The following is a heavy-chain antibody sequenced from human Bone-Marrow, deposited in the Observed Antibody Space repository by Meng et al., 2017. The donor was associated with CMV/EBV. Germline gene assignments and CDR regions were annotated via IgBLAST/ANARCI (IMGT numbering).Heavy chain of an antibody. J-gene: IGHJ6*02. Sequence: SVKVSCKASGGTLSSYAIRWVRQAPGQGLEWMGGIIPIFGTANYAQKFQGRVTITTDESTSTASMELSSLRSEDTAVYYCARDGTYYDFWRGPPKYYHYGMDVWGQGTTVTGSS. CDR1: GGTLSSYA. CDR2: IIPIFGTA. V-gene: IGHV1-69*05. D-gene: IGHD3-3*01. CDR3: ARDGTYYDFWRGPPKYYHYGMDV.